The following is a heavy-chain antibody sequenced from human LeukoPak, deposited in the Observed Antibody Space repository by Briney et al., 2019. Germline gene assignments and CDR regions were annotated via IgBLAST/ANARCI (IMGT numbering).Heavy chain of an antibody. CDR3: VKSGGYGLIDY. CDR2: IYSSGST. Sequence: SETLSLTCAVSGASISGSGYYWGWIRQPPGKGLEWIGNIYSSGSTYYKASLQSRVTISIDTSKNQFSLRLSSVTAADTAMYYCVKSGGYGLIDYWGQGTRVTVSS. CDR1: GASISGSGYY. D-gene: IGHD1-26*01. V-gene: IGHV4-39*01. J-gene: IGHJ4*02.